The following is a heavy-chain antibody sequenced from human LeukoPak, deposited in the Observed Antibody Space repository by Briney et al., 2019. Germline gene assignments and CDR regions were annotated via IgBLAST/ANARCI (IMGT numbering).Heavy chain of an antibody. D-gene: IGHD2-2*01. CDR2: INHSGST. CDR3: ARVRRYCSSTSCYYYYYMDV. CDR1: GGSFSGYY. V-gene: IGHV4-34*01. Sequence: PSETLSLTCAVYGGSFSGYYWSWIRQPPGKGLEWIGEINHSGSTNYNPSLKSRVTISVDTSKNQFSLKLSSVTAADTAVYYCARVRRYCSSTSCYYYYYMDVWGKGTTVTVSS. J-gene: IGHJ6*03.